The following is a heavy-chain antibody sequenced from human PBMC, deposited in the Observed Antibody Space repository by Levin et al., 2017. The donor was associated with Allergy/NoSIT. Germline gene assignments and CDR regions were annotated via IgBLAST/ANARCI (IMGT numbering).Heavy chain of an antibody. CDR1: GYTFTSYA. D-gene: IGHD5-12*01. Sequence: GASVKVSCKASGYTFTSYAMNWVRQAPGQGLEWMGWINTNTGNPTYAQGFTGRFVFSLDTSVSTAYLQISSLKAEDTAVYYCARVVSDIVAPHHPRGRFDPWGQGTLVTVSS. CDR2: INTNTGNP. J-gene: IGHJ5*02. V-gene: IGHV7-4-1*02. CDR3: ARVVSDIVAPHHPRGRFDP.